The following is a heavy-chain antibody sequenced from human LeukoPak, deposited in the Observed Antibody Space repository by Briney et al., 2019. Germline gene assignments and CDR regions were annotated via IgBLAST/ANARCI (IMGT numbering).Heavy chain of an antibody. D-gene: IGHD1-14*01. CDR2: ISGSGGST. V-gene: IGHV3-23*01. Sequence: SGGSLRLSCAASGFTFSSYGMSWVRQAPGKGLEWVSAISGSGGSTYYADSVKGRFTISRDNSKNTLYLQMNSLRAEDTAVYYCAKPPPERGYYYYMDVWGKGTTVTISS. J-gene: IGHJ6*03. CDR3: AKPPPERGYYYYMDV. CDR1: GFTFSSYG.